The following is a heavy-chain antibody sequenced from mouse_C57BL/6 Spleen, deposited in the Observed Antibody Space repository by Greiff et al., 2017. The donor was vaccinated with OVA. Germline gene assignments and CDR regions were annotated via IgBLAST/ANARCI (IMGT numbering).Heavy chain of an antibody. Sequence: VQLQQSGPELVKPGASVKMSCKASGYTFTDYNMHWVKQSHGKSLEWIGYINPNNGGTSYNQKFKGKATLTVNKSSSTAYMELRSLTSEDSAVYYCARYGNYDWYFDVWGTGTTVTVSS. CDR3: ARYGNYDWYFDV. D-gene: IGHD2-1*01. CDR1: GYTFTDYN. CDR2: INPNNGGT. V-gene: IGHV1-22*01. J-gene: IGHJ1*03.